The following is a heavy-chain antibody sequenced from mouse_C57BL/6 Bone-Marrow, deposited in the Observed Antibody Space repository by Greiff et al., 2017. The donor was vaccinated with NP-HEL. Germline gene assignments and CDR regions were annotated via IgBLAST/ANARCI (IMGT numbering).Heavy chain of an antibody. V-gene: IGHV3-1*01. CDR2: ISYSGST. CDR3: ARGGSLRRYAMDY. J-gene: IGHJ4*01. Sequence: DVKLQESGPGMVKPSQSLSLTCTVTGYSITSGYDWHWIRHFPGNKLEWMGYISYSGSTNYNPSLKSRISITHDTSKNHFFLKLNSVTTEDTATYYCARGGSLRRYAMDYWGQGTSVTVSS. CDR1: GYSITSGYD.